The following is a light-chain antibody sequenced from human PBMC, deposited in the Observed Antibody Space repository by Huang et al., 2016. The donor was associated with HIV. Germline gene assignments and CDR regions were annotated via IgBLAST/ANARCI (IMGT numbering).Light chain of an antibody. V-gene: IGKV3-15*01. CDR3: QQYNNWPPDT. CDR2: GAS. J-gene: IGKJ2*01. CDR1: QSVTSN. Sequence: EIVMTQSPATLSVSPGERATLFCRASQSVTSNLAWYQQKPGQAPRRLIYGASTRATGIPARFSGSGSGTEFTRTISSLQSEDFAVYYCQQYNNWPPDTFGQGTKLEIK.